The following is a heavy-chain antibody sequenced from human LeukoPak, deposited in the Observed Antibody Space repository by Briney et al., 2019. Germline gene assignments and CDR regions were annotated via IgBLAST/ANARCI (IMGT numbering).Heavy chain of an antibody. CDR2: INWNGGST. CDR3: ARVITIFGVVIIRNAFDI. J-gene: IGHJ3*02. Sequence: GGSLRLSCAASGFTFDDYGMSWVRQAPGKGLEWVSGINWNGGSTGYADSVKGRFTISRDNAKNSLYLQMNSLRAEDTALYYCARVITIFGVVIIRNAFDIWGQGTMVTVSS. CDR1: GFTFDDYG. V-gene: IGHV3-20*04. D-gene: IGHD3-3*01.